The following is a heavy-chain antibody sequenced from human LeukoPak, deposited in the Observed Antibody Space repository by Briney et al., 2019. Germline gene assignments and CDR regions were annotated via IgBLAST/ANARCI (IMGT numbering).Heavy chain of an antibody. J-gene: IGHJ4*02. CDR1: GFTFSSYA. CDR2: ISGSGGST. D-gene: IGHD1-26*01. Sequence: AGGSLRLSCAASGFTFSSYAMSWVRQAPGKGLEWVSAISGSGGSTYYADSVKGRFTISRDNAKNSLYLQMNSLRAEDTAVYYCAREPGGSYSHWGQGTLVTVSS. CDR3: AREPGGSYSH. V-gene: IGHV3-23*01.